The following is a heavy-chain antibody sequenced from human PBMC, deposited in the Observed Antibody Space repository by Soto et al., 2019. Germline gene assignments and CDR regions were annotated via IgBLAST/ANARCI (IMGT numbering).Heavy chain of an antibody. CDR3: AICGGNSVYFDY. J-gene: IGHJ4*02. V-gene: IGHV4-30-4*01. Sequence: SETLSLTCTVSGGSISSGDCYWSWIRQPPGKGLEWVGYIYYSGSTYYNPSLKSRVTISVDTSKNQFSLKLSSVTAADTAVYYCAICGGNSVYFDYWGQGTLVTVSS. D-gene: IGHD2-21*02. CDR1: GGSISSGDCY. CDR2: IYYSGST.